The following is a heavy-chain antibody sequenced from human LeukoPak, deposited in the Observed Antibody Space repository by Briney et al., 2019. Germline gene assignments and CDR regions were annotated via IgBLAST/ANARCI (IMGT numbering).Heavy chain of an antibody. V-gene: IGHV4-61*01. CDR3: ARQYGYNSLDY. Sequence: SETLSLTCTVSGDSVSNGNYYWSWLRQPPGKALEWIGYVYYSGSTYYNPSLEGRVTISVDTSKNQFSVKLRSVTAADTAVYYCARQYGYNSLDYWGQGTLVTVSS. J-gene: IGHJ4*02. CDR2: VYYSGST. CDR1: GDSVSNGNYY. D-gene: IGHD5-24*01.